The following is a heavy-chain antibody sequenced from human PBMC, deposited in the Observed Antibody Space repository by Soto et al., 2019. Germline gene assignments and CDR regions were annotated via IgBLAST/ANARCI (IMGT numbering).Heavy chain of an antibody. CDR2: ISAYNGNT. CDR3: ARDTRFIAAPWRRFDP. J-gene: IGHJ5*02. CDR1: GYTFTSYG. V-gene: IGHV1-18*01. Sequence: QVQLVQSGAEVKKPGASVKVSCKASGYTFTSYGISWVRQAPGQGLEWMGWISAYNGNTNYAQKLQGRVTMTTDTSTRTAHMELRSVRSDDTAVYYCARDTRFIAAPWRRFDPWGQGTLVTVSS. D-gene: IGHD6-13*01.